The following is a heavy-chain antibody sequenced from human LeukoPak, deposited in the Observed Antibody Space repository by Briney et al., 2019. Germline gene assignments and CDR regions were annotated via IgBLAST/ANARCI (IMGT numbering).Heavy chain of an antibody. Sequence: SETLSLTCTVSGGSISSGSYYWSWIRQPPGKGLEWIGSIYYSGSTYYNPSLKSRVTISVDTSKNQFSLKLSSVTAADTAVYYCARPVVVINEGAFDIWGQGTMVTVSS. CDR1: GGSISSGSYY. CDR2: IYYSGST. J-gene: IGHJ3*02. V-gene: IGHV4-39*01. CDR3: ARPVVVINEGAFDI. D-gene: IGHD3-22*01.